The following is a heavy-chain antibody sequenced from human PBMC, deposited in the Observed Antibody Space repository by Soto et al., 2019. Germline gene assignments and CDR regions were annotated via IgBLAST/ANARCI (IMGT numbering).Heavy chain of an antibody. Sequence: PGESLKISCAASEFTVSNNYMTWVRQAPVKGLEWVSVIYSDGSTYYADSVKGRFIISRDNSKNTLYLQMNTLRAEDTAVYYCTSLIVGATYDAFDIWGQGTMVTVSS. V-gene: IGHV3-66*01. CDR1: EFTVSNNY. J-gene: IGHJ3*02. CDR3: TSLIVGATYDAFDI. D-gene: IGHD1-26*01. CDR2: IYSDGST.